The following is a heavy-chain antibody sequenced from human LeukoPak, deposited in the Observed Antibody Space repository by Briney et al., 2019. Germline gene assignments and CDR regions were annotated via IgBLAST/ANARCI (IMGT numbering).Heavy chain of an antibody. CDR3: ASSPPMSIDDAFDI. CDR1: GGTCSSYA. J-gene: IGHJ3*02. CDR2: INPNSDGT. D-gene: IGHD6-6*01. Sequence: ASVKVSCKASGGTCSSYAISWVRQAPGQGLEWMGWINPNSDGTNYAQKFQGRVTMTRDTSISTAYMELSRLRSDDTAVYYCASSPPMSIDDAFDIWGQGTMVTVSS. V-gene: IGHV1-2*02.